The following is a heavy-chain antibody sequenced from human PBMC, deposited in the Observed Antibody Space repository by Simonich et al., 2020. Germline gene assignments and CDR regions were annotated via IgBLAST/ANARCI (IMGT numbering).Heavy chain of an antibody. CDR2: IWYDGSNK. J-gene: IGHJ4*02. CDR3: ARERAAAGEAFDY. V-gene: IGHV3-33*01. CDR1: GFTFSSYG. D-gene: IGHD6-13*01. Sequence: QVQLVESGGGVVQPGRSLRLSCAASGFTFSSYGRHWVRQAPGKGREWVAVIWYDGSNKYYADSVKGRFTISRDNSKNTLYLQMNSLRAEDTAVYYCARERAAAGEAFDYWGQGTLVTVSS.